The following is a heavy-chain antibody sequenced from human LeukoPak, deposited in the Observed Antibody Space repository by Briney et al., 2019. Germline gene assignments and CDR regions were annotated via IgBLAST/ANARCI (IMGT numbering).Heavy chain of an antibody. Sequence: SETLSLTCTVSGGSISSYYWSWIRQPPGKGLEWIGYIYYSGSTNYNPSLKSRVTISVDTSKNQFSLRLSSVTAADTAVYYSARVIVGDYVGGTRYFDYWGQGTLVTVSS. CDR1: GGSISSYY. CDR3: ARVIVGDYVGGTRYFDY. CDR2: IYYSGST. D-gene: IGHD4-17*01. V-gene: IGHV4-59*01. J-gene: IGHJ4*02.